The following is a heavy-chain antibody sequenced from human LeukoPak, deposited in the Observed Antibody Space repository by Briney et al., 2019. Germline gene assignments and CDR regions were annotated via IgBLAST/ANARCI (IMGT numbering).Heavy chain of an antibody. J-gene: IGHJ3*02. CDR3: ARDRKELRFLEWLSLSVFDAFDI. D-gene: IGHD3-3*01. V-gene: IGHV1-69*04. CDR2: IIPILGIA. Sequence: SVKVSCKASGGTFSSYAISWVRQAPGQGLEWMGRIIPILGIANYAQKFQGRVTITADKSTSTAYMELSSLRSEDTAVYYCARDRKELRFLEWLSLSVFDAFDIWGQGTMVTVSS. CDR1: GGTFSSYA.